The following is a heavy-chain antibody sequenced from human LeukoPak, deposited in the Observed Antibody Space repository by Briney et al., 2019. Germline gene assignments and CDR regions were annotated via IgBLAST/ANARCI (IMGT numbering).Heavy chain of an antibody. V-gene: IGHV3-15*01. CDR1: GFTFSNAC. Sequence: PGGSLRLSCAASGFTFSNACMSWVRQAPGKGLEWVGSIKSNTDGGTTDYAATVKGRFTISRDDSKNTLYLQMNSLRTEDTAVYYCTTDVVVVAATPLDDWGQGTLVTVSS. D-gene: IGHD2-15*01. J-gene: IGHJ4*02. CDR2: IKSNTDGGTT. CDR3: TTDVVVVAATPLDD.